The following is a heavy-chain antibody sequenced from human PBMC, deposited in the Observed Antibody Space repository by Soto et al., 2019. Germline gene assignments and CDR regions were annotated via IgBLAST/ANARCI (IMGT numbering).Heavy chain of an antibody. Sequence: GASVKVSCKASGYTFTGYFLHWVRQAPGQGLEWMGWINPNSGNTNYAQKFQGRVTMTRDTSISTAYMELSRLRSDDTAVYYCARDGRGIAERYYYYYMDVWGKGTTVTVSS. V-gene: IGHV1-2*02. CDR1: GYTFTGYF. D-gene: IGHD6-13*01. CDR3: ARDGRGIAERYYYYYMDV. J-gene: IGHJ6*03. CDR2: INPNSGNT.